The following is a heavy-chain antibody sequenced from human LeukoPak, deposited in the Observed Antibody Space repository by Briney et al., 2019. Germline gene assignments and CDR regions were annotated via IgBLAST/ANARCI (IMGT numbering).Heavy chain of an antibody. CDR2: IYPGDSDT. CDR3: ARGVGYCSGGSCYEVYDY. V-gene: IGHV5-51*04. Sequence: GESLKISCKGSGYSFTSYWIGWVRQMPGKGLEWMGIIYPGDSDTRYSPSFQGQVTISADKPISTAYLQWSSLKASDTAMYYCARGVGYCSGGSCYEVYDYWGQGTLVTVSS. J-gene: IGHJ4*02. D-gene: IGHD2-15*01. CDR1: GYSFTSYW.